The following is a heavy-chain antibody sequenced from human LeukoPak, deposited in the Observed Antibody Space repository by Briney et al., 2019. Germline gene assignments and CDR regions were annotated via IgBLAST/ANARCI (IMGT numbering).Heavy chain of an antibody. V-gene: IGHV1-24*01. CDR2: FDPEDGET. CDR1: GYTLTELS. J-gene: IGHJ6*02. D-gene: IGHD4-23*01. Sequence: GASVNVSCKVSGYTLTELSMHWVRPAPGKGLEWMGGFDPEDGETIYAQKFQGRVTMTEDTSTDTAYMELSSLRSEDTAVYYCATRGGNSNYYYYGMDVWGQGTTVTVSS. CDR3: ATRGGNSNYYYYGMDV.